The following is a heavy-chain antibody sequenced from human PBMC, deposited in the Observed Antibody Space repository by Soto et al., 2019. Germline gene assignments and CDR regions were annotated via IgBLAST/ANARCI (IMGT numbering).Heavy chain of an antibody. CDR3: GRLEGLATISYYFDY. V-gene: IGHV4-39*01. CDR2: VYYSGRT. CDR1: GGSVSSSSYY. J-gene: IGHJ4*02. Sequence: QLQLQESGPGLVKPSETLSLTCTVSGGSVSSSSYYWGWVRQPPGKGLEWIGSVYYSGRTYYNPSLESRVNISVDKSKNQFSLKLMSLSAADTAVYYCGRLEGLATISYYFDYWGQGALVTVSS. D-gene: IGHD3-9*01.